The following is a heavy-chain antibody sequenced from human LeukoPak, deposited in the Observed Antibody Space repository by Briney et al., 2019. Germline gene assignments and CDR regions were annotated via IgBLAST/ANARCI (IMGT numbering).Heavy chain of an antibody. D-gene: IGHD6-19*01. CDR2: IYTSGST. J-gene: IGHJ4*02. Sequence: SSQTLSLTCTVSGGSISNGSYYWSWIRQPAGKGLEWIGRIYTSGSTNYNPSLKSRVTISVDTSKNQFSLKLSSVTAADTAVYYCARVPSSGWYGGFYFDYWGQGTLVTVSS. CDR1: GGSISNGSYY. CDR3: ARVPSSGWYGGFYFDY. V-gene: IGHV4-61*02.